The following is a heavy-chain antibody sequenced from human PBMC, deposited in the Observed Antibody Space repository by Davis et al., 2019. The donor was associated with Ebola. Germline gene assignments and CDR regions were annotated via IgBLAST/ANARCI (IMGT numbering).Heavy chain of an antibody. Sequence: MPSETLSLTCAVYGGSFSGYYWSWIRQPPGKGLEWIGYIYYSGSTYYNPSLKSRVNISLDTSKNQFSLKLSSVTAADTAVYYCTRDNWNCIDYTWHFNGMDVWGQGATVTVSS. J-gene: IGHJ6*02. CDR3: TRDNWNCIDYTWHFNGMDV. CDR1: GGSFSGYY. CDR2: IYYSGST. D-gene: IGHD1-1*01. V-gene: IGHV4-59*01.